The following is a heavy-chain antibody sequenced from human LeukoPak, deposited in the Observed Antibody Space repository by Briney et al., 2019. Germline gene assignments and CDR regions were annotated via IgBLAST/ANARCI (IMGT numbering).Heavy chain of an antibody. CDR1: GFTFSSYA. D-gene: IGHD3-22*01. CDR3: AKEGEYYDSSGYYYWLPFDY. J-gene: IGHJ4*02. V-gene: IGHV3-23*01. CDR2: ISGSGGST. Sequence: GGSLRLSCAASGFTFSSYAMSWVRQAPGKGLEWVSAISGSGGSTYYADSVKGRFTISRDNSKNTLYLQMNSLRAEDTAVYYCAKEGEYYDSSGYYYWLPFDYWGQGTLVTVSS.